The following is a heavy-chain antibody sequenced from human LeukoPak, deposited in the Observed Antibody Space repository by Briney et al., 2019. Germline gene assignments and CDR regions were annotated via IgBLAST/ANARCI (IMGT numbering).Heavy chain of an antibody. CDR1: GGSISSSSYY. CDR2: IYYSGST. J-gene: IGHJ4*02. CDR3: ARGADGEWELLPDFDY. Sequence: SETLSLTCTVSGGSISSSSYYWGWIRQPPGKGLEWIGSIYYSGSTYYNPSLKSRVTISVDTSKNQFSLKLSSVTAADTAVYYCARGADGEWELLPDFDYWGQGTLVTVSS. V-gene: IGHV4-39*01. D-gene: IGHD1-26*01.